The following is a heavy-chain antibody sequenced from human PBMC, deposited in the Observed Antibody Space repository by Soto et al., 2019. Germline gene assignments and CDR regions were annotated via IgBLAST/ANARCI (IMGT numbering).Heavy chain of an antibody. CDR3: ARPSRVATANFDS. D-gene: IGHD5-18*01. J-gene: IGHJ4*02. V-gene: IGHV1-69*13. CDR2: IIPIFGTA. CDR1: GGTFSSYA. Sequence: SVKVSCKASGGTFSSYAISWVRQAPGQGLEWMGGIIPIFGTANYAQKFQGRVTITADESTSTAYMELSSLRSEDTAVYYCARPSRVATANFDSWGQGTLVTVSS.